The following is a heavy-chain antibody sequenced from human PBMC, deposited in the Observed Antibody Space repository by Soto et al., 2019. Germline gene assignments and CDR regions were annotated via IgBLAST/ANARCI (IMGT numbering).Heavy chain of an antibody. Sequence: QVQLVQSGAEVKKPGSSVKVSCKASGGPFSSYTISWVRQAPGQGLEWMGRIIPILGIANYAQKFQGRVTITADKSTSTAYMELSSLRSEDTAVYYCARGGDYGDYNLGYWGQGTLVTVSS. CDR2: IIPILGIA. CDR3: ARGGDYGDYNLGY. J-gene: IGHJ4*02. CDR1: GGPFSSYT. D-gene: IGHD4-17*01. V-gene: IGHV1-69*02.